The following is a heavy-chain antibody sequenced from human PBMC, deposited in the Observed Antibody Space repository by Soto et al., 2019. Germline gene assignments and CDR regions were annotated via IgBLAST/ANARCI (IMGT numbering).Heavy chain of an antibody. V-gene: IGHV3-21*01. D-gene: IGHD6-13*01. CDR1: GFTFSSYS. CDR2: ISSSSSYI. CDR3: ARVGGSSWDAEYFQH. J-gene: IGHJ1*01. Sequence: GGSLRLSCAASGFTFSSYSMNWVRQAPGKGLEWVSSISSSSSYIYYADSVKGRFTISRDNAKNSLYLQMNSLRAEDTAVYYCARVGGSSWDAEYFQHWGQGTLVTVSS.